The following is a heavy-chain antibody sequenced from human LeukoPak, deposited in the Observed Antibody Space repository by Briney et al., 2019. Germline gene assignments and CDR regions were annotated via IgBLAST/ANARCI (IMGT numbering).Heavy chain of an antibody. CDR3: ASTPPRYLGYFDY. CDR2: IWDEGSNR. Sequence: GNSLRLSCAASGFTFSTYGMHWVRQAPGKGLEWVAVIWDEGSNRDYAESVKGRFTISRDNSKNTLYFQMNSLRAEDTAVYYCASTPPRYLGYFDYWGQGTLVTVSS. V-gene: IGHV3-33*01. D-gene: IGHD3-9*01. CDR1: GFTFSTYG. J-gene: IGHJ4*02.